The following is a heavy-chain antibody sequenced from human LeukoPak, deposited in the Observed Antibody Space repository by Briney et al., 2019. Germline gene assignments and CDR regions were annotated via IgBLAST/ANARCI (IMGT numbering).Heavy chain of an antibody. CDR3: ARDDDSSGYDPAGAFDI. D-gene: IGHD3-22*01. J-gene: IGHJ3*02. Sequence: GASVKVSCKASGHTFTSYGISWVRQAPGQGLEWMGWISAYNGNTNYAQKLQGRVTMTTDTSTSTAYMELRSLRSDDTAVYYCARDDDSSGYDPAGAFDIWGQGTMVTVSS. CDR2: ISAYNGNT. CDR1: GHTFTSYG. V-gene: IGHV1-18*01.